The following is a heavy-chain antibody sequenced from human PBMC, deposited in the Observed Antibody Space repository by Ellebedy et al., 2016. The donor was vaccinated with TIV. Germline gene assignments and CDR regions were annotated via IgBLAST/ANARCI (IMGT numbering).Heavy chain of an antibody. D-gene: IGHD6-19*01. CDR1: GFTLNNYA. J-gene: IGHJ4*02. CDR2: MNQDGSAK. CDR3: ARGGVVAGADY. V-gene: IGHV3-7*03. Sequence: GESLKISCAASGFTLNNYAVSWVRQAPGKGLEWVANMNQDGSAKYYVDSVKGRFAISRDNAKNSLYLQMNSLRGEDTAVYYCARGGVVAGADYWGQGTLVTVSS.